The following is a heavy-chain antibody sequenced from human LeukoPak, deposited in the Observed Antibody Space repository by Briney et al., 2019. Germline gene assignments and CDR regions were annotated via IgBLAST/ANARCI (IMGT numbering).Heavy chain of an antibody. CDR1: GYMFTGFY. D-gene: IGHD5-12*01. CDR3: ARDGIGVYTGYSRNVLDS. J-gene: IGHJ4*02. V-gene: IGHV1-2*02. CDR2: INPNTGGT. Sequence: ASMKVSCKAPGYMFTGFYIHWVRQAPGQGLEWMGWINPNTGGTNFAQKFQGRVTITRDTSISTAYMELNRLTSNDTAVYYCARDGIGVYTGYSRNVLDSWGQGTLVTVSS.